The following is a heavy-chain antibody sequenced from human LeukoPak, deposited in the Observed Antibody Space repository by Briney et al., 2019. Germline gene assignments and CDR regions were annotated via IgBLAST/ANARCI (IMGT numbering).Heavy chain of an antibody. CDR1: GGTFSSYA. D-gene: IGHD7-27*01. CDR3: ARDEDWGSSDYFDY. CDR2: IIPIFGTA. Sequence: SVKVSCKASGGTFSSYAISWVRQAPGQGLEWMGGIIPIFGTANYAQKFQGRDTITADESTSTAYMELSSLRSEDTAVYYCARDEDWGSSDYFDYWGQGTLVTVSS. V-gene: IGHV1-69*13. J-gene: IGHJ4*02.